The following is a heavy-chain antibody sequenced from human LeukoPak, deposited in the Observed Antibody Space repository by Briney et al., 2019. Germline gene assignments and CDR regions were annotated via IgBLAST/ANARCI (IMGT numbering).Heavy chain of an antibody. CDR1: GFIFSSCA. CDR2: ISGSGGST. J-gene: IGHJ4*02. V-gene: IGHV3-23*01. Sequence: GGSLRLSCAASGFIFSSCAMNWVRQGPGKGLEWVSGISGSGGSTYFADSVKGRFTISRDSSKNTVYLQMNSLRVEDTAVYYCTKADGNSKTLIDYWGQGTLVTVSS. D-gene: IGHD1-1*01. CDR3: TKADGNSKTLIDY.